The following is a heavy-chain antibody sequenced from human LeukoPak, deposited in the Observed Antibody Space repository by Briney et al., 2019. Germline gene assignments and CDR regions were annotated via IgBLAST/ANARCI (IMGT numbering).Heavy chain of an antibody. D-gene: IGHD3-10*01. CDR1: GLTFSSYW. Sequence: GGSLRLSCAASGLTFSSYWMHWVRQAPGKGLEWVSVFYSGGSTNYEASGKGRFTTSSSDAKNHLYLQINSLSQADTAVYYCAREIEYFGSGSYYICYCGQGNLVTVSP. J-gene: IGHJ4*02. CDR2: FYSGGST. CDR3: AREIEYFGSGSYYICY. V-gene: IGHV3-53*01.